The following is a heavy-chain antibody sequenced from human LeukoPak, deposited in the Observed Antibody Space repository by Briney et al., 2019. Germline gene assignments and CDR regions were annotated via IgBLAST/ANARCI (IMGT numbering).Heavy chain of an antibody. Sequence: GGSLRLSCAGSGFTATTNYMSWVRQPPGKGLEWVSVIYSSGSTSYADSVKGRFTISRDNSKNTLYLQMNSLRAEDTAVYYCAKAQRFLEWLLGIDYYYGMDVWGQGTTVTVSS. CDR1: GFTATTNY. V-gene: IGHV3-53*01. CDR2: IYSSGST. D-gene: IGHD3-3*01. J-gene: IGHJ6*02. CDR3: AKAQRFLEWLLGIDYYYGMDV.